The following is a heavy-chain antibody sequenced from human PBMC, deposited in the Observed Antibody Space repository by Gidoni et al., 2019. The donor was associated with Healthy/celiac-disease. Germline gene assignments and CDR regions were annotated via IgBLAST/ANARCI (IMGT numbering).Heavy chain of an antibody. J-gene: IGHJ4*02. CDR1: GFTFSSYG. V-gene: IGHV3-30*02. Sequence: QVQLVESGGGVVQPGGSLSLPCAASGFTFSSYGMHWVRQAPGKGLEWGAFMRYDGSNKYDADSVKGRFTISRDNSKNTLYLQMNSLRAEDTAVYYCASSSGIDYWGQGTLVTVSS. CDR2: MRYDGSNK. CDR3: ASSSGIDY. D-gene: IGHD6-19*01.